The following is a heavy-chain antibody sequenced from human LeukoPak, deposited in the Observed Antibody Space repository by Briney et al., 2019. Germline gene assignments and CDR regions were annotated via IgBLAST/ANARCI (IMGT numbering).Heavy chain of an antibody. Sequence: SETLSLTCTVSGGSISSSSYYWGWSRQPPGKGLEWIVSIYYSGSTYYNPAVKSRVTISVKTAKNKYSRKRSAVTAADTAVYYCARQSLRRYSSSWWDYWGQGTLVTVSS. CDR1: GGSISSSSYY. D-gene: IGHD6-13*01. CDR3: ARQSLRRYSSSWWDY. J-gene: IGHJ4*02. CDR2: IYYSGST. V-gene: IGHV4-39*01.